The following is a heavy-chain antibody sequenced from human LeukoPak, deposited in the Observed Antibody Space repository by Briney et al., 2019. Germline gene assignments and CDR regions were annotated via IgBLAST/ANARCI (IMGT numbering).Heavy chain of an antibody. CDR1: GFTFSSYA. CDR2: ISGSGGST. Sequence: GGSLRLSCAASGFTFSSYAMSWVRQAPVKGLEWVSAISGSGGSTYYADSVKGRFTISRDNSKNTLYLQMNSLRAEDTAVYYCAKFQDSSSWPYYYYGMDVWGQGTTVTVSS. V-gene: IGHV3-23*01. D-gene: IGHD6-13*01. J-gene: IGHJ6*02. CDR3: AKFQDSSSWPYYYYGMDV.